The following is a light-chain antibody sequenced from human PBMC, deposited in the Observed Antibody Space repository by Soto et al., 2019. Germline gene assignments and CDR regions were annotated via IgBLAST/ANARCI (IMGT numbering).Light chain of an antibody. J-gene: IGKJ1*01. CDR3: QQYDNWPWT. CDR1: QSLTRN. CDR2: EAS. Sequence: EIVMTQSPATLSVSPGERAALSCRASQSLTRNLAWYQQKPGQAPRLLMYEASTRATGIPARFSGSGSGTEFTLTISSVQSEDFAVYYCQQYDNWPWTFGQGTKVDIK. V-gene: IGKV3-15*01.